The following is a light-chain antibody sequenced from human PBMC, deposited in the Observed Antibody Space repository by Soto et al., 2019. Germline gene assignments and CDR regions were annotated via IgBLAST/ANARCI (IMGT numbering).Light chain of an antibody. CDR1: QSVRSNY. J-gene: IGKJ2*01. Sequence: EIVLTQSPGTLSLSPGEGATLSCRASQSVRSNYLAWYQQKPGQAPRLLIYGASSRATGIPDRFSGSGSGTDFTLTISRLEPEDFAVYYCQRYGGSPLYTFGQGTKLEIK. CDR2: GAS. CDR3: QRYGGSPLYT. V-gene: IGKV3-20*01.